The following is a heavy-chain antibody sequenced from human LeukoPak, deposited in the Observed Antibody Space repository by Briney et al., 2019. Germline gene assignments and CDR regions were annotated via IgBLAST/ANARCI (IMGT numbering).Heavy chain of an antibody. CDR1: GFTFSGYW. CDR3: ARGRY. Sequence: PGGSLRLSCAASGFTFSGYWMSWVRQAPGKGLEWVANIKQDGSDKYYVDSVRGRFTISRDNAKNSLYLQMNSLRAEDTAVYNCARGRYWGQGTLVTVSS. J-gene: IGHJ4*02. V-gene: IGHV3-7*01. CDR2: IKQDGSDK.